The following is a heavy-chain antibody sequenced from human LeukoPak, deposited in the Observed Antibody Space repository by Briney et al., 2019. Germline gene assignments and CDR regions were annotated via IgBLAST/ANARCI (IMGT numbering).Heavy chain of an antibody. CDR1: GFTFSTYE. CDR2: ISTSGSPI. J-gene: IGHJ3*02. D-gene: IGHD4-17*01. Sequence: PGGSLRLSCAASGFTFSTYEMNWVRQAPGKGLEWVSYISTSGSPIYYADSVKGRFTISRDNAKNSLYLQMNSLRAEDTAVYYCARDLGDYVGYDGFDIWGQGTTVTVSS. CDR3: ARDLGDYVGYDGFDI. V-gene: IGHV3-48*03.